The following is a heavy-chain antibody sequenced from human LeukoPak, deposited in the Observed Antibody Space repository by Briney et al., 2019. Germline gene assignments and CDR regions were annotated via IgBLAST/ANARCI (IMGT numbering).Heavy chain of an antibody. J-gene: IGHJ4*02. V-gene: IGHV6-1*01. D-gene: IGHD1-7*01. CDR1: GDSVSSNTGG. CDR3: ARQDPTELRGRYFDY. CDR2: TYYRSKWYY. Sequence: SQTLSLTCAISGDSVSSNTGGWNWIRQSPSRGLEWLGRTYYRSKWYYDYAVSVKSRISINPDTSKNQFSLQLNSVTPEDTAVYYCARQDPTELRGRYFDYWGQGTLVTVSS.